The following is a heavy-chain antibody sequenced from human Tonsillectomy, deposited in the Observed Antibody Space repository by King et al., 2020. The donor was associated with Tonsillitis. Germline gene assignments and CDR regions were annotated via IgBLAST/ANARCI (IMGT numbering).Heavy chain of an antibody. V-gene: IGHV3-30*04. D-gene: IGHD3-22*01. CDR3: ARDLDYYDSSGYFYY. J-gene: IGHJ4*02. Sequence: HVQLVESGGGVVQPGRSLRLSCAASGFTFSSYAMHWVRQAPGKGLEWVAVISYDGSNKYYTDSVKGRFTISRDNSKNTLYLQMNSLRAEDTAVYYCARDLDYYDSSGYFYYWGQGRLVTDSS. CDR1: GFTFSSYA. CDR2: ISYDGSNK.